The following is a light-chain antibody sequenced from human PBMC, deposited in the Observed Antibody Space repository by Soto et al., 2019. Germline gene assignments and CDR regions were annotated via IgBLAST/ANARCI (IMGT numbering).Light chain of an antibody. J-gene: IGLJ2*01. CDR1: SNDVGTYNL. V-gene: IGLV2-23*01. Sequence: QSALTQPASVSGSPGQSITISCTGISNDVGTYNLVSWYQHHPGKAPKLIIYEASKRPSGVPNRFSGSKSGNTASLTISGLHDEDEADYYCCSYGRSVVFGGGTKVTVL. CDR3: CSYGRSVV. CDR2: EAS.